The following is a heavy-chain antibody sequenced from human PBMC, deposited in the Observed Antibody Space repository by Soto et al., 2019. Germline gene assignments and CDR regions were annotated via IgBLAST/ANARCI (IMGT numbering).Heavy chain of an antibody. J-gene: IGHJ5*02. CDR3: SMGTLIGSSIRNCFAP. Sequence: QVHLDESGPGLVRPSGTLALICNVSGIPISSYDWWTWVRQTPGKVLEWIGELYHNGRTNYNPSLTRSSSLSGDESETQCSLNLPSLTALETGAYYFSMGTLIGSSIRNCFAPWGPGAHVTVAS. D-gene: IGHD7-27*01. V-gene: IGHV4-4*02. CDR2: LYHNGRT. CDR1: GIPISSYDW.